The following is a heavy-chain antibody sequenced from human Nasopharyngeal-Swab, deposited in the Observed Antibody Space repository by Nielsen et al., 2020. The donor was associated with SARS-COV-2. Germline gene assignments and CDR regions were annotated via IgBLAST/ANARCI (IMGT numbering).Heavy chain of an antibody. Sequence: GGSLRLSCAASGLSVSSNYMSWVRQAPGKGLKWVSIIYPGGSTYYADSVKGRFTISRDSSRNTLYLQMNSLTAEDTAVYYCARVLDGYNGFDYWGQGTLVTVSS. CDR1: GLSVSSNY. CDR2: IYPGGST. CDR3: ARVLDGYNGFDY. V-gene: IGHV3-53*01. D-gene: IGHD5-24*01. J-gene: IGHJ4*02.